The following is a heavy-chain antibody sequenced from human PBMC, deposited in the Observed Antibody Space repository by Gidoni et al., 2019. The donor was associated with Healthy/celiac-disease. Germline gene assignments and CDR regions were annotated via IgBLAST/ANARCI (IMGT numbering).Heavy chain of an antibody. CDR1: AFTFSSYS. CDR3: ARDHMTCSGGICYFGNYGMDV. V-gene: IGHV3-21*01. D-gene: IGHD2-15*01. Sequence: VQLVESGGGLVKPGGSLRLSCAASAFTFSSYSMRWLRQAPGKGLEWVSSISSSSSYIYYADSVKGRFTISRDNAKNSLYLQMNSLRAEDTAVYYCARDHMTCSGGICYFGNYGMDVWGQGTTVTVSS. J-gene: IGHJ6*02. CDR2: ISSSSSYI.